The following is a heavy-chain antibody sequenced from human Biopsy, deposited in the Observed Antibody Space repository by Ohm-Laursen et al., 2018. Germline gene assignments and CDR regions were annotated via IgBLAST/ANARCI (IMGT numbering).Heavy chain of an antibody. J-gene: IGHJ4*02. D-gene: IGHD2-15*01. CDR3: GNEVHGRDY. CDR2: INQAGTT. V-gene: IGHV4-34*08. Sequence: TLSLTCAVFGKTFSDYQWSWIRQPPGKGLEWIGQINQAGTTNYNPSLKSRVSIPADASKYEFFLRLTSVTAADTAVYLCGNEVHGRDYWGLGAQVTVSS. CDR1: GKTFSDYQ.